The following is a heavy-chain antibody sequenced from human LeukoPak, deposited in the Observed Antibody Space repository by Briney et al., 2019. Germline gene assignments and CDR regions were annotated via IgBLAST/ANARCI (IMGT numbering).Heavy chain of an antibody. CDR1: GGSFSTYY. D-gene: IGHD1-26*01. J-gene: IGHJ3*02. CDR3: ARDYGGSYSDAFDI. V-gene: IGHV4-39*07. Sequence: SETLSLTCDVSGGSFSTYYWNWIRQPPGKGLEWIGSIYYSGSTYYNPSLKSRVTISVDTSKNQFSLKLSSVTAADTAVYYCARDYGGSYSDAFDIWGQGTMVTVSS. CDR2: IYYSGST.